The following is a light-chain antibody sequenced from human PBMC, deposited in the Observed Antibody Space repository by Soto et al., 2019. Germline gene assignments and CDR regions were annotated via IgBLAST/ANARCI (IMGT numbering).Light chain of an antibody. CDR1: QSVSSSY. CDR2: GAS. J-gene: IGKJ1*01. CDR3: QQYGSSLWT. Sequence: EIVLTQSPGTLSLSPGERATLSCRASQSVSSSYLAWYQHKPGLAPRLLIYGASSRATGIPDRFSGSGSGTDFTLTISRLEPEDFAVYYCQQYGSSLWTFGQGTKVDIK. V-gene: IGKV3-20*01.